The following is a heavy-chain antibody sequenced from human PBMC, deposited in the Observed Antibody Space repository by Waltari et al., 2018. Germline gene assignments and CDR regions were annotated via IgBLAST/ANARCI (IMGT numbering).Heavy chain of an antibody. D-gene: IGHD6-13*01. J-gene: IGHJ1*01. CDR2: INTDGSTT. CDR1: GFTFSSSW. CDR3: VIGAQHVSNWYASEYFQH. Sequence: EVQLVESGGGLVQPGGSLRLSCAASGFTFSSSWMHWVRQAPGKGLVWVADINTDGSTTNYADSVKGRFTISRDNAKNTLYLQMDSLRAEETAVYYCVIGAQHVSNWYASEYFQHWGQGTLVTVSS. V-gene: IGHV3-74*01.